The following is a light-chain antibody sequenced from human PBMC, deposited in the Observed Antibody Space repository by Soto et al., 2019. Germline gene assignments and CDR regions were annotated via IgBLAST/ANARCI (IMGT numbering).Light chain of an antibody. V-gene: IGLV2-14*03. J-gene: IGLJ1*01. CDR2: DVS. CDR1: SSDDCGYNF. Sequence: QSVLTQPASVSGSPGPSITISCTGTSSDDCGYNFVTWYQQHPGEAPKRMIHDVSGRASGVPNRFSGSKSGTTASLTISVLQAEDEADYYCCSYASSTSYVFGTGTKVTVL. CDR3: CSYASSTSYV.